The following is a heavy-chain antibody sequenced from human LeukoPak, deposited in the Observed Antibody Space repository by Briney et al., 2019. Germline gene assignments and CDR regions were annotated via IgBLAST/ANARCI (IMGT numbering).Heavy chain of an antibody. Sequence: SETLSLTCTVSRGSISSSSYYWGWIRQPPGKRLEWIGSFYYIGGTYYNPSLEGRVTISADSSKNQFSLKLTSVTAPDTALYYCARILTTFDAWGQGTLVTVSS. CDR2: FYYIGGT. CDR3: ARILTTFDA. J-gene: IGHJ4*02. D-gene: IGHD4-11*01. CDR1: RGSISSSSYY. V-gene: IGHV4-39*01.